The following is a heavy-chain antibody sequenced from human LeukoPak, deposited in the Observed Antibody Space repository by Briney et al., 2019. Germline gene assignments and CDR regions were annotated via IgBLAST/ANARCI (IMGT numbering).Heavy chain of an antibody. Sequence: GGSLRLSCAASGFTFSSYAMSWVRQAPGKGLEWVSYISSSSSTIYYADSVKGRFTISRDNAKNSLYLQMNSLRDEDTAVYYCARIDDYGDYVGGLDFDYWGQGTLVTVSS. CDR2: ISSSSSTI. CDR1: GFTFSSYA. CDR3: ARIDDYGDYVGGLDFDY. V-gene: IGHV3-48*02. D-gene: IGHD4-17*01. J-gene: IGHJ4*02.